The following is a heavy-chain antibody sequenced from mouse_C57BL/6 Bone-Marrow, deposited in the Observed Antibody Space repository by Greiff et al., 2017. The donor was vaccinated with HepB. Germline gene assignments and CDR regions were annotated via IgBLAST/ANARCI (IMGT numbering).Heavy chain of an antibody. D-gene: IGHD2-4*01. CDR1: GFNIKDDY. CDR3: TTLIYYDYDDYFDY. V-gene: IGHV14-4*01. CDR2: IDPENGDT. Sequence: VQLQQSGAELVRPGASVKLSCTASGFNIKDDYMHWVNQRPEQGLEWIGWIDPENGDTEYASKFQGKATITADTSSNTAYLQLSSLTSEDTAVYYCTTLIYYDYDDYFDYWGQGTTLTVSS. J-gene: IGHJ2*01.